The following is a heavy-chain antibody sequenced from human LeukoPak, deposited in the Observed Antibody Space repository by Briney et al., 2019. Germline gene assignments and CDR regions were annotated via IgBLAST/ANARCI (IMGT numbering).Heavy chain of an antibody. CDR3: ARSITMVDYYYYGMDV. V-gene: IGHV1-8*01. J-gene: IGHJ6*02. CDR1: GYTFTSYD. D-gene: IGHD3-10*01. Sequence: ASVKVSCKASGYTFTSYDINWVRQATGQGLEWMGWMNPNSGNTGYAQKFQGRVTMTRNTSISTAYMELSSLRSEDTAVYYCARSITMVDYYYYGMDVWGQETTVTVSS. CDR2: MNPNSGNT.